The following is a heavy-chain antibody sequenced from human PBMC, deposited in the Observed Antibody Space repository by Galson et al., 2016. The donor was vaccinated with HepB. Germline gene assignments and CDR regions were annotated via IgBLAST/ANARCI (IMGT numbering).Heavy chain of an antibody. D-gene: IGHD1-1*01. CDR2: INPVLNPSGNAT. CDR1: GYTFTNFY. Sequence: SVKVSCKASGYTFTNFYIHWVRQAPGQGLEWLGIINPVLNPSGNATMSAENFQGRLTMTRDTSTSTVYLELTSLTAEDTAVYYCARDATWNAVIPGGYFDNWGQGTLLSVTS. J-gene: IGHJ4*02. CDR3: ARDATWNAVIPGGYFDN. V-gene: IGHV1-46*01.